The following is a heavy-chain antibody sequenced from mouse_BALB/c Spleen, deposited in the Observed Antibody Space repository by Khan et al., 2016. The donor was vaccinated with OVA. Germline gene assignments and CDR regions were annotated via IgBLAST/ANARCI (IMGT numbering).Heavy chain of an antibody. CDR1: GYSITSDYA. CDR3: ARSVTITTVVATDFDY. J-gene: IGHJ2*01. V-gene: IGHV3-2*02. Sequence: EVQLQESGPGLVKPSQSLSLTCTVTGYSITSDYAWNWIRQFPGNKLEWMGYISYSGRPSYNPSLKSRISITRDTSKNQVFLPLNSVTTEDTATYYCARSVTITTVVATDFDYWGQGTTLTVSS. CDR2: ISYSGRP. D-gene: IGHD1-1*01.